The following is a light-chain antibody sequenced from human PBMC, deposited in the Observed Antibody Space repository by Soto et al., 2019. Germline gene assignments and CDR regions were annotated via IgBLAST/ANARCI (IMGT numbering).Light chain of an antibody. CDR3: QQYGSSPDT. J-gene: IGKJ2*01. Sequence: EIVLTQSPGTLSLSPGERATLSCRASQSVSSSYLAWYQQKPGQAPSLLIYAASSSATGIPERFSGSGSGTDFTLTISRLEPEDVAVYYCQQYGSSPDTFGQGTKLEIK. CDR1: QSVSSSY. CDR2: AAS. V-gene: IGKV3-20*01.